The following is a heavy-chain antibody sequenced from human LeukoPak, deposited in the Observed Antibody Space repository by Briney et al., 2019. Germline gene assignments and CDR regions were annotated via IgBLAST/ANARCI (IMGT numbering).Heavy chain of an antibody. CDR3: ARRQVGLGTSYYYYGMDV. J-gene: IGHJ6*02. Sequence: SETLSLTYTVSGGSISSSRYYWGWIRQPPGKGLEWIGSIYYSGSTYYNPSLKSRVTISVDTSKNQFSLKLSSVTAADTAVYYCARRQVGLGTSYYYYGMDVWGQGTTVTVSS. D-gene: IGHD3-10*01. CDR1: GGSISSSRYY. V-gene: IGHV4-39*01. CDR2: IYYSGST.